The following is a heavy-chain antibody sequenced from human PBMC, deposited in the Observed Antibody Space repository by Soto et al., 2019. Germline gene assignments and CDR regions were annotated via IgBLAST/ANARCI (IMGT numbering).Heavy chain of an antibody. CDR1: GASITNDDFF. V-gene: IGHV4-31*03. Sequence: SETLSLTCTVSGASITNDDFFWSWVRQHPEEGLEWLAYITYGGSIYYNPSLRSRLSVSIDKSKSQFSLNLKSVTAADTAVYYCAKMERTQLWLLVQNWGQGLLVTVSS. D-gene: IGHD5-18*01. CDR3: AKMERTQLWLLVQN. J-gene: IGHJ4*02. CDR2: ITYGGSI.